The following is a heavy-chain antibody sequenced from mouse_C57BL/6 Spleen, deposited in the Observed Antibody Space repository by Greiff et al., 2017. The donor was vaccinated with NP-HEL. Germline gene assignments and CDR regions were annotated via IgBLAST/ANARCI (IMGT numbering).Heavy chain of an antibody. V-gene: IGHV2-2*01. CDR3: ARNYYGSSPRFAY. D-gene: IGHD1-1*01. CDR1: GFSLTSYG. CDR2: IWRGGST. J-gene: IGHJ3*01. Sequence: QVQLQQSGPGLVQPSQSLSITCTVSGFSLTSYGVHWVRQSPGKGLEWLGVIWRGGSTDYNAAFISRLSISKDNSKSQVFFKMNSLQADDTAIYYCARNYYGSSPRFAYWGQGTLVTVSA.